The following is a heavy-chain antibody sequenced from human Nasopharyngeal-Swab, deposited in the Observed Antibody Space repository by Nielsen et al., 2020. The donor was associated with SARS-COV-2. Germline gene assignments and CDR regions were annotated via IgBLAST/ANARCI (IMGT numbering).Heavy chain of an antibody. CDR2: IKQDGSEK. J-gene: IGHJ4*02. V-gene: IGHV3-7*01. D-gene: IGHD3-10*01. Sequence: GGSLRLSCAASGFTFSRYWMSWVRQATGKGLEWVANIKQDGSEKYYVDSVKGRFTISRDNAKNSLYLQMNSLRAEDTAVYYCARGGRSRILWFGELLLVYWGQGTLVTVSS. CDR1: GFTFSRYW. CDR3: ARGGRSRILWFGELLLVY.